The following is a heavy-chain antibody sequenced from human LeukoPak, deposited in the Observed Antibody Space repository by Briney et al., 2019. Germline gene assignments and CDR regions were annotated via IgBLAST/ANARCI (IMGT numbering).Heavy chain of an antibody. J-gene: IGHJ4*02. D-gene: IGHD1-26*01. V-gene: IGHV4-61*08. Sequence: SQTLSLTCTVSGGSISSGGYYWSWIRQPPGKGLEWIGYIHHSGSTTDNPSLKSRVTISVDTSKNQFSLKLSSVTAADTAVYFCARALVGSILPFDFWGQGTLVTVSS. CDR3: ARALVGSILPFDF. CDR1: GGSISSGGYY. CDR2: IHHSGST.